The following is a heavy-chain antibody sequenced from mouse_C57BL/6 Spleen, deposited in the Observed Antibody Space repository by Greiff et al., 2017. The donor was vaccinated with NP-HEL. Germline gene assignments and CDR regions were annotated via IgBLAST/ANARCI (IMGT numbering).Heavy chain of an antibody. CDR3: ARSATTVVGENY. Sequence: QVQLQQPGAELVRPGSSVKLSCKASGYTFTSYWMDWVKQRPGQGLEWIGNIYPSDSETHYNQKFKDKATLTVDKSSSTAYMQLSSLTSEDSAVYYCARSATTVVGENYWGQGTSVTVSS. CDR2: IYPSDSET. V-gene: IGHV1-61*01. CDR1: GYTFTSYW. J-gene: IGHJ4*01. D-gene: IGHD1-1*01.